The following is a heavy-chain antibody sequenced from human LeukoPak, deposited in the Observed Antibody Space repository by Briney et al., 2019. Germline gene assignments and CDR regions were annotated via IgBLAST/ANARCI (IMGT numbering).Heavy chain of an antibody. V-gene: IGHV3-30*04. D-gene: IGHD4-17*01. CDR1: GFTFSGYA. CDR2: ISYDGSNK. Sequence: GRSLRLSCAASGFTFSGYAMHWVRQAPGKGLEWVTVISYDGSNKYYADSVKGRFTISRDNSKNTLYLQMNSLRAEDTAVYYCASDYGDSPSYYYGMDVWGKGTTVTVSS. J-gene: IGHJ6*04. CDR3: ASDYGDSPSYYYGMDV.